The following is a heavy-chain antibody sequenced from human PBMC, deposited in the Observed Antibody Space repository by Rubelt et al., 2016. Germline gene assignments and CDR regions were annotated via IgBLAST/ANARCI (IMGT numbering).Heavy chain of an antibody. CDR2: IYYSGST. D-gene: IGHD3-10*01. CDR3: AGDYGSGSYRFDY. Sequence: QLQLQESGPGLVKPSETLSLTCFVSGGSISRSSYYWGWIRQPPGKGLEWIGSIYYSGSTYYNPTLKSRVTISLDTSKNQFALRLNSVTAADSAVYYCAGDYGSGSYRFDYWGQGTLVTVSS. J-gene: IGHJ4*02. V-gene: IGHV4-39*07. CDR1: GGSISRSSYY.